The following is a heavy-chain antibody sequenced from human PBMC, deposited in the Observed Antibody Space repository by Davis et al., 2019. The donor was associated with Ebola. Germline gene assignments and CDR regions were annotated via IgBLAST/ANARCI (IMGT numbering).Heavy chain of an antibody. CDR1: GGSISSGDYW. J-gene: IGHJ6*04. CDR2: VFYTGTT. V-gene: IGHV4-30-4*01. CDR3: ARDPTGDHWYYGLDV. Sequence: MPSETLSLTCTVSGGSISSGDYWWSWVRQPPGKGLEWIGYVFYTGTTYYNPSLKSLLTLSVDTSKNQFSLRLSSVTAADTAVYYCARDPTGDHWYYGLDVWGKGTTVTVSS. D-gene: IGHD7-27*01.